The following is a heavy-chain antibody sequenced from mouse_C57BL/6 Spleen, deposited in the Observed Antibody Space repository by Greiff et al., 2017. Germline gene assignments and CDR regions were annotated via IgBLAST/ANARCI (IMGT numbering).Heavy chain of an antibody. CDR1: GYTFTSYW. D-gene: IGHD2-13*01. CDR2: IYPGNSDT. J-gene: IGHJ2*01. CDR3: TRRVMFNYFDY. Sequence: EVQLQESGTVLARPGASVKMSCKTSGYTFTSYWMHWVKQRPGQGLEMIGDIYPGNSDTSYNQKFKGKAKLTAVTSASTAYMELSSLTNEDSAVYYCTRRVMFNYFDYWGQGTTLTVSS. V-gene: IGHV1-5*01.